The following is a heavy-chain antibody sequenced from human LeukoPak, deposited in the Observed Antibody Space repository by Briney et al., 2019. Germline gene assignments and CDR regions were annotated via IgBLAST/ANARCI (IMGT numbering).Heavy chain of an antibody. V-gene: IGHV4-34*01. D-gene: IGHD6-13*01. CDR2: INHSGST. CDR1: GGSFSGYY. Sequence: PSETLSLTCAVYGGSFSGYYWSWIRQPPGKGLEWIGEINHSGSTNYNPSLKSRVTISVDTSKNQFSLKLSSVTAADTAVYYCASSSSWYTVDLDYWGQGTLVTVSS. CDR3: ASSSSWYTVDLDY. J-gene: IGHJ4*02.